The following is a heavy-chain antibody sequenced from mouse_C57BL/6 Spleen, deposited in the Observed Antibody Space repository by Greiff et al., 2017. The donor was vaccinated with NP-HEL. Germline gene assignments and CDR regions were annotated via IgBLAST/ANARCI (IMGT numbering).Heavy chain of an antibody. Sequence: DVMLVESGGGLVQPGESLKLSCESNDYEFPSHDMSWVRKTPEQRLELVAAINRDGGSTYYPDTIERRFIISRDNTKKTLYLQISRLRSEDSALYYGASHDSNYPFAYWGQGTLVTVSA. CDR1: DYEFPSHD. D-gene: IGHD2-5*01. V-gene: IGHV5-2*01. J-gene: IGHJ3*01. CDR3: ASHDSNYPFAY. CDR2: INRDGGST.